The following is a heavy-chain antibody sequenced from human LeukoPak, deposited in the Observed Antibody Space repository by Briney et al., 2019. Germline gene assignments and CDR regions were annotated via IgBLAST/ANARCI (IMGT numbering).Heavy chain of an antibody. CDR1: GFTFSSYA. Sequence: PGGSLRLSCAASGFTFSSYAMHWVRQAPGKGLEWVAVISYDGSNKYYADSVKGRFTISRDNSKNTLYLQMNSLRAEDTAVYYCARDRPNNYDSSGYFDYWGQGTLVIVSS. J-gene: IGHJ4*02. V-gene: IGHV3-30*01. D-gene: IGHD3-22*01. CDR3: ARDRPNNYDSSGYFDY. CDR2: ISYDGSNK.